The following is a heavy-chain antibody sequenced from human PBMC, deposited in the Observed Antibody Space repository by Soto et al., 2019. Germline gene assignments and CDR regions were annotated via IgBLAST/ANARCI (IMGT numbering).Heavy chain of an antibody. J-gene: IGHJ6*02. CDR1: GYSFTDYH. CDR3: ARGHSTDCSNGVCSFFYNHEMDV. V-gene: IGHV1-2*04. D-gene: IGHD2-8*01. CDR2: INPKSGGT. Sequence: GASVKVSCKASGYSFTDYHIHWVRQAPGQGLEWLGRINPKSGGTSTAQKFQGWVTMTRDRSISTVYMGLTRLRSDDTAVYFCARGHSTDCSNGVCSFFYNHEMDVWGQGTTVTVSS.